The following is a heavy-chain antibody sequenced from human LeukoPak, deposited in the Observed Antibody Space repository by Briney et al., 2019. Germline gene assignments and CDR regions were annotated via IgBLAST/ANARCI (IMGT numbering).Heavy chain of an antibody. CDR2: INHSGST. Sequence: PETLSLTCAVYGGSFSGYYWSWIRQPPGKGLEWIGEINHSGSTNYNPSLKSRVTISVDTSKNQFSLKLSSVTAADTAVYYCARGGYSYGSRPNDAFDIWGQGTMVTVSS. CDR3: ARGGYSYGSRPNDAFDI. D-gene: IGHD5-18*01. V-gene: IGHV4-34*01. J-gene: IGHJ3*02. CDR1: GGSFSGYY.